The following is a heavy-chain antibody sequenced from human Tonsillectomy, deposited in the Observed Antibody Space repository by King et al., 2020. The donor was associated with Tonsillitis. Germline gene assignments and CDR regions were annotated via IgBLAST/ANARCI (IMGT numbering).Heavy chain of an antibody. J-gene: IGHJ5*02. V-gene: IGHV1-46*01. Sequence: VQLVESGAEVKKPGASVKVSCKASGYTFTSYYMHWVRQAPGQGLEWMGMINPSGGTTSYAQKFQGRVTMTRDTSTNTVYMELSSLRSEDTAVYYSARDRPCSSASCYGGSWFDPWGQGTLVTVCS. CDR1: GYTFTSYY. D-gene: IGHD2-2*01. CDR3: ARDRPCSSASCYGGSWFDP. CDR2: INPSGGTT.